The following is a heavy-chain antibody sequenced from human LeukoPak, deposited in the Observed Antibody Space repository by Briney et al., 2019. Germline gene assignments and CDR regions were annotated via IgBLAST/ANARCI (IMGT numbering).Heavy chain of an antibody. Sequence: GASVKLSCKVSGYTLTELSMHWVRQAPGKGLEWMGGIGPEDSETFYAQKVKGRFTITEDRSTATAYLELSSLRAEDTAVYYCATTYSYVSGSYFNWGQGTLATVSS. V-gene: IGHV1-24*01. CDR2: IGPEDSET. J-gene: IGHJ4*02. CDR3: ATTYSYVSGSYFN. CDR1: GYTLTELS. D-gene: IGHD3-10*01.